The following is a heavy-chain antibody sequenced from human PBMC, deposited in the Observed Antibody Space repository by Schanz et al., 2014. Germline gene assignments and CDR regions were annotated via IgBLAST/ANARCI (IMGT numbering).Heavy chain of an antibody. CDR2: VFPNGIT. D-gene: IGHD1-1*01. CDR3: ARDRTWRLDL. J-gene: IGHJ2*01. V-gene: IGHV4-61*02. Sequence: QVQLQESGPGLVKPSQTLSLTCTVSGGSIRSGTYYWSWIRRPAGKALEWVGRVFPNGITIYNPSLKSRVPISRDTSKNQLSLTLTSLTAADTAVYYWARDRTWRLDLWGRGTLVTVSS. CDR1: GGSIRSGTYY.